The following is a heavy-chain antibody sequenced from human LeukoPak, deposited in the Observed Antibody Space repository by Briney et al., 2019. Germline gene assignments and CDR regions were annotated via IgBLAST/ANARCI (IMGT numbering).Heavy chain of an antibody. CDR3: ASYGPHDSSGYFRY. V-gene: IGHV4-59*08. Sequence: EPSETLSLTCTVSGGSISSYYWSWIRQPPGKGLEWIGYIYYSGSTNYNPSLKSRVTISVDTSKNQFSLKLSSVTAADTAVYYCASYGPHDSSGYFRYWGQGTLVTVSS. J-gene: IGHJ4*02. CDR1: GGSISSYY. CDR2: IYYSGST. D-gene: IGHD3-22*01.